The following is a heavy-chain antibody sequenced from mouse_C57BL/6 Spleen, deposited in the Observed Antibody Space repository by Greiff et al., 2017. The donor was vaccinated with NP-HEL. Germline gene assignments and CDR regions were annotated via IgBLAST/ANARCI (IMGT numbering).Heavy chain of an antibody. CDR2: IDPEDGDT. Sequence: VQLQQSGAELVRPGASVKLSCTASGFNIKDYYMHWVKQRPEQGLEWIGRIDPEDGDTEYAPKFQGKATMTADTSSNTAYLQLSSLTSEDTAVYYCTTDYYYGSSPWFAYWGQGTLVTVSA. CDR3: TTDYYYGSSPWFAY. V-gene: IGHV14-1*01. J-gene: IGHJ3*01. D-gene: IGHD1-1*01. CDR1: GFNIKDYY.